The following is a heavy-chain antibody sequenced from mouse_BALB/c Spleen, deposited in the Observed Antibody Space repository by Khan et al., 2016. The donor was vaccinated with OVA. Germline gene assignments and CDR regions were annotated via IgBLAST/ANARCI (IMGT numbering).Heavy chain of an antibody. V-gene: IGHV2-6*02. Sequence: QVQLKESGPGLVAPSQSLSITCTVSGFSLTSYGVHWVRQPPGKGLEWLVVIWSDGKTTYNSTLKSRLSISKDNSKRQVFLKMNSIQTDDTAMYYCARNTHMITRVMDYWGQGTSVTVSS. CDR3: ARNTHMITRVMDY. CDR2: IWSDGKT. CDR1: GFSLTSYG. D-gene: IGHD2-4*01. J-gene: IGHJ4*01.